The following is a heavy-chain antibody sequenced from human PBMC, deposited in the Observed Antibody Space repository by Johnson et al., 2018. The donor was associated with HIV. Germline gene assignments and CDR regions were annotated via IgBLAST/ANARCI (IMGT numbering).Heavy chain of an antibody. J-gene: IGHJ3*02. CDR2: IRYDGSNK. CDR3: AKDKYAFDI. V-gene: IGHV3-30*02. Sequence: VQLVESGGGVVQPGGSLRLSCAASGFTFSSYGMHWVRQAPGKGLEWVAFIRYDGSNKYYADSVKGRFTISRDNSKNTLYLQMNSLRAEDTAVYYCAKDKYAFDIWGQGTMVTVSS. CDR1: GFTFSSYG.